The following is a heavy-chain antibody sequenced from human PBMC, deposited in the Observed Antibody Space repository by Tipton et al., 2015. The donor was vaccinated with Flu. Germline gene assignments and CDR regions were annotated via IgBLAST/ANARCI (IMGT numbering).Heavy chain of an antibody. CDR2: IYYSGST. CDR1: GGSISSGGYY. V-gene: IGHV4-31*03. Sequence: TLSLTCTVSGGSISSGGYYWSWIRQHPGKGLEWIGYIYYSGSTYYNPSLKSRVTISVDTSKNQFSLKLSSVTAADTDVYYCAREGDYYDSSGPISLFYYWGQGTLVTVSS. D-gene: IGHD3-22*01. J-gene: IGHJ4*02. CDR3: AREGDYYDSSGPISLFYY.